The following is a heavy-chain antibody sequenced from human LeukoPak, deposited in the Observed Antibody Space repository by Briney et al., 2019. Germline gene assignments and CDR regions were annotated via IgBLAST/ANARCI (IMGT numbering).Heavy chain of an antibody. Sequence: PSETLSLTCTVSGGSISTSNYYWGWIRQPPGKGLEWIGNIFYSGSTYYSPSLRSRVTISLDTSRNQFSLKLNSVTAADTAVYYCARGHYYDSSGLDYWGQGTLVTVSS. D-gene: IGHD3-22*01. CDR2: IFYSGST. V-gene: IGHV4-39*07. CDR3: ARGHYYDSSGLDY. J-gene: IGHJ4*02. CDR1: GGSISTSNYY.